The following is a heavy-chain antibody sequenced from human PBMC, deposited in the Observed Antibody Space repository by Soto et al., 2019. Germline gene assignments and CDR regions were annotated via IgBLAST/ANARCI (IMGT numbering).Heavy chain of an antibody. CDR3: ARGGSGAYYQDS. Sequence: EVQLVESGGDFVQPGGSLRLSCAASGFTFSSYWMHWVRQVPGKGLVWVSRINSDGSRVNYADSVKGRFAISRDNAKNTLYLHVNSQTVEDTAVYSCARGGSGAYYQDSWGRGTLVTVSS. V-gene: IGHV3-74*01. D-gene: IGHD3-22*01. CDR2: INSDGSRV. J-gene: IGHJ4*02. CDR1: GFTFSSYW.